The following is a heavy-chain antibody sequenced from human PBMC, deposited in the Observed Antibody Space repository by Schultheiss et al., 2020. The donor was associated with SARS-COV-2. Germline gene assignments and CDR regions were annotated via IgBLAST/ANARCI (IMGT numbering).Heavy chain of an antibody. J-gene: IGHJ4*02. CDR3: ASGRSAYSNHDY. CDR1: GLTFSDYY. CDR2: ISGSSSYT. D-gene: IGHD3-3*01. V-gene: IGHV3-11*06. Sequence: GESLKISCAASGLTFSDYYMNWIRQAPGKGLEWISYISGSSSYTIYADSVKGRFTISRDNAKNLLYLQMNSLRAEDTAVYYCASGRSAYSNHDYWGQGTLVTVSS.